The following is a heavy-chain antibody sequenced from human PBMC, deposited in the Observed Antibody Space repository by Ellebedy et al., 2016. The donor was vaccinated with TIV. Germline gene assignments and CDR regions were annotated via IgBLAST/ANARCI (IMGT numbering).Heavy chain of an antibody. V-gene: IGHV3-30*03. CDR3: ARGLLWFGELVSYYYYGMDV. J-gene: IGHJ6*02. CDR2: ISYDGSNK. D-gene: IGHD3-10*01. CDR1: GVTFSDYY. Sequence: GESLKISXVGSGVTFSDYYMSWFRQAPGKGLEWVAVISYDGSNKYYADSVKGRFTISRDNSKNTLYLQMNSLRAEDTAVYYCARGLLWFGELVSYYYYGMDVWGQGTTVTVSS.